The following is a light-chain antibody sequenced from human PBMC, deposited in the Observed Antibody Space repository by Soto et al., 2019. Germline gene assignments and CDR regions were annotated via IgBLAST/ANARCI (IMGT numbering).Light chain of an antibody. CDR2: DAS. CDR3: QQRSNLPPALS. Sequence: EVVLTHSPATLSLSPGDIATLSCRASQSVNNFLAWYQQKPGQTPRLLIYDASKRATGIPGRFSGSGSGTDLTLTISSLELEDFVVYYCQQRSNLPPALSFGGGTKVDIK. J-gene: IGKJ4*01. CDR1: QSVNNF. V-gene: IGKV3-11*01.